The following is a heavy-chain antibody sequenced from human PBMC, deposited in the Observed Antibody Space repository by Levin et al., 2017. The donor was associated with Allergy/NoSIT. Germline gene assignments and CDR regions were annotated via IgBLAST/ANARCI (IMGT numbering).Heavy chain of an antibody. CDR2: IRSKAYGGTT. D-gene: IGHD3-22*01. Sequence: GGSLRLSCTASGFTFGDYAMSWVRQAPGKGLEWVGFIRSKAYGGTTEYAASVKGRFTISRDDSKSIAYLQMNSLKTEDTAVYYCTRDQYIQYYYDSSGYYRWGQGTLVTVSS. CDR1: GFTFGDYA. CDR3: TRDQYIQYYYDSSGYYR. V-gene: IGHV3-49*04. J-gene: IGHJ4*02.